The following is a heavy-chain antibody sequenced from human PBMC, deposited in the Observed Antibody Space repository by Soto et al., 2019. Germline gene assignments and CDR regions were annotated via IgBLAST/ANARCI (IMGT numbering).Heavy chain of an antibody. J-gene: IGHJ6*02. CDR2: ISAAGDP. V-gene: IGHV3-13*05. CDR1: GFTFRNYD. Sequence: EVQLVESGGGLVQPGGSLRLSCGASGFTFRNYDMHWVRQGTGKGLEWVSGISAAGDPDYADSVEGRFTIPRENAQNSFFLQMNSLRVGDTAVYYCARTDRDFYGLDVWGQGTTVIVSS. CDR3: ARTDRDFYGLDV.